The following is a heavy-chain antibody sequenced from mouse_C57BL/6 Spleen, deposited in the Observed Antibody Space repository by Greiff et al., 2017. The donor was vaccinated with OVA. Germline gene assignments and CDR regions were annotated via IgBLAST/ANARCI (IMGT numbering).Heavy chain of an antibody. D-gene: IGHD2-5*01. J-gene: IGHJ4*01. CDR3: AISNYSKGGDYYAMDY. CDR2: IDPSDSYN. V-gene: IGHV1-50*01. CDR1: GYTFTSYW. Sequence: VQLQQPGAELVKPGASVKLSCKASGYTFTSYWMQWVKQRPGQGLEWIGEIDPSDSYNNYNQKFKGKATLTVDTSSSTAYMQLSSLTSEDSAVYYCAISNYSKGGDYYAMDYWGQGTSVTVSS.